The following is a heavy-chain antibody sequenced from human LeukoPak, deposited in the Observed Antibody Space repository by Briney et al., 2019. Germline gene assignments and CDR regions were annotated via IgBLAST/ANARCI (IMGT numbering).Heavy chain of an antibody. J-gene: IGHJ2*01. Sequence: GASVKVSCKASGYTFTGYYIHWMRQAPGQGLEWMGGIIPIFGTANYAQKFQGRVTITADESTSTAYMELSSLRSEDTAVYYCARVDRGYSGYDYFALTVPYWYFDLWGRGTLVTVSS. CDR2: IIPIFGTA. CDR3: ARVDRGYSGYDYFALTVPYWYFDL. V-gene: IGHV1-69*13. D-gene: IGHD5-12*01. CDR1: GYTFTGYY.